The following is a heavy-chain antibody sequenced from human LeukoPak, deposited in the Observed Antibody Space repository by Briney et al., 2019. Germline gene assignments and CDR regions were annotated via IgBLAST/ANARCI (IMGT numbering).Heavy chain of an antibody. D-gene: IGHD3-22*01. Sequence: GGSLRLSCAVSGLTVSNVWMNWVRQAPGKGLEWVGRIESKKDGGTTEFAAPVRGRFTISRDDSQNTLYLQMNSLTSDDTAVYYCTQGSGFYYDYWGQGTLVTVSS. CDR2: IESKKDGGTT. CDR3: TQGSGFYYDY. J-gene: IGHJ4*02. CDR1: GLTVSNVW. V-gene: IGHV3-15*07.